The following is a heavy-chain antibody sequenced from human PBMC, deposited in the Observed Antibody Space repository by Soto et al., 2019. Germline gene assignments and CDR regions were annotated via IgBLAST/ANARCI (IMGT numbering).Heavy chain of an antibody. Sequence: ASVKVSCKASGYTFTNFGVTWVRRAPGQGLEWMGWISAYTDTPNYAQKFQGRVTMTIDTSTSTAYMDLRSLTSDDTAVYYCARVIPGVEAWLDPCGQGTMVTVSS. CDR1: GYTFTNFG. CDR3: ARVIPGVEAWLDP. D-gene: IGHD2-2*01. V-gene: IGHV1-18*01. J-gene: IGHJ5*02. CDR2: ISAYTDTP.